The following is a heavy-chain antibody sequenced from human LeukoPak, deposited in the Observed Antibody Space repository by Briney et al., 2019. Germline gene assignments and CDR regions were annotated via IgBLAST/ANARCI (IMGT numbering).Heavy chain of an antibody. V-gene: IGHV3-23*01. Sequence: PGGSLRLSCAASGFTFDDYGMSWVRQVPGKGLEWVSTISGSGGSTYYADSVKGRFTSSRDNSKNTLYLQMNSLRVEDTAVYYCAKETVMAPFHFDYWGQGTLVTVSS. D-gene: IGHD5-18*01. CDR3: AKETVMAPFHFDY. CDR1: GFTFDDYG. CDR2: ISGSGGST. J-gene: IGHJ4*02.